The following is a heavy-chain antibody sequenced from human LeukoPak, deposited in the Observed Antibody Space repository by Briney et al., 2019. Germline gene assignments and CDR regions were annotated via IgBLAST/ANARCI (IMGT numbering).Heavy chain of an antibody. D-gene: IGHD3-9*01. CDR2: IYYSGST. V-gene: IGHV4-39*07. CDR1: GGSISSSSYY. J-gene: IGHJ4*02. CDR3: ARAHYDILTGLTFDY. Sequence: SETLSLTCTVSGGSISSSSYYWGWIRQPPGKGLEWIGSIYYSGSTYYNPSLKSRVTISVDTSKNQFSLKLSSVTAADTAVYYCARAHYDILTGLTFDYWGQGTLVTVSS.